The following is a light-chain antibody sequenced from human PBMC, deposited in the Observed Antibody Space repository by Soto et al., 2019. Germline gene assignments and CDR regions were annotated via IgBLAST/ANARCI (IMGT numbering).Light chain of an antibody. CDR2: DFT. V-gene: IGLV2-11*01. Sequence: QSVLTQPRSVSGSPGQSVTISCTGTSSDVGGYNYVSWYQQYPGKAPKLIIYDFTKRPSGVPDRFSGSKSGNTASLRISGLQAEDEADYYCCSYAGTYIGYVFGSGTKGTVL. CDR3: CSYAGTYIGYV. CDR1: SSDVGGYNY. J-gene: IGLJ1*01.